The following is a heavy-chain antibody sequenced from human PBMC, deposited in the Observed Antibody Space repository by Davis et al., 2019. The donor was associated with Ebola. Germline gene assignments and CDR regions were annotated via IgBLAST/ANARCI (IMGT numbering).Heavy chain of an antibody. V-gene: IGHV3-9*01. J-gene: IGHJ4*02. CDR2: ISWNSGSI. CDR1: GFTFDDYA. CDR3: ARPAWGSSGWYFDY. Sequence: PGGSLRLSCAASGFTFDDYAMHWVRQAPGKGLEWVSGISWNSGSIGYADSVKGRFTISRDNAKNSLYLQMNSLRAEDTAVYYCARPAWGSSGWYFDYWGQGTLVTVSS. D-gene: IGHD6-19*01.